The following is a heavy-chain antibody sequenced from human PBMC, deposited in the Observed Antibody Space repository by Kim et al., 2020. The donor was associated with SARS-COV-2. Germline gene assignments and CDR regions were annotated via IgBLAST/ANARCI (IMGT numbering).Heavy chain of an antibody. J-gene: IGHJ4*02. Sequence: GGSLRLSCAASGFTFSNYAMTWVRQVPGKGLEWVAAISGSGGSTYYADSVKGRFTISRDNSKNTLYLQMNSLRAEDTAVYYCAKDEVTMVRGVMPIWGQGALVTVS. CDR1: GFTFSNYA. V-gene: IGHV3-23*01. CDR3: AKDEVTMVRGVMPI. D-gene: IGHD3-10*01. CDR2: ISGSGGST.